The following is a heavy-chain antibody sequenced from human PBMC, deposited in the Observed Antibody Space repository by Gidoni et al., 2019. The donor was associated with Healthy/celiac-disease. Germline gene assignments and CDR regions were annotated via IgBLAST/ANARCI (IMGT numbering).Heavy chain of an antibody. CDR3: ARDNGDFWSGYYEN. J-gene: IGHJ4*02. CDR2: IKKEGSEK. Sequence: EVQLVESVGGLVQPGGSLRLSLAASGFTFRSYWMRWVRQAPGTGLEWVAKIKKEGSEKYYVDSVKGRFTISRDNAKNSLYLQMNSLRAEDTAVYYCARDNGDFWSGYYENWGQGTLVTVSS. D-gene: IGHD3-3*01. CDR1: GFTFRSYW. V-gene: IGHV3-7*01.